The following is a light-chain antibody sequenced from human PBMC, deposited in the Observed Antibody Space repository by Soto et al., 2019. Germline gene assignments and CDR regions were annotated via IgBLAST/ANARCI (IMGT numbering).Light chain of an antibody. CDR1: QSVRSY. J-gene: IGKJ2*01. V-gene: IGKV3-11*01. CDR2: DAS. CDR3: QQRSNWPKYT. Sequence: EIRLHQSPSTLSLSQGERAPIPCRPSQSVRSYLAWYQQKPGQAPRLLIYDASNRAIGIPARFSGSGSGTDFTLTISSLEPEDFAVYYCQQRSNWPKYTFGQGTKLEIK.